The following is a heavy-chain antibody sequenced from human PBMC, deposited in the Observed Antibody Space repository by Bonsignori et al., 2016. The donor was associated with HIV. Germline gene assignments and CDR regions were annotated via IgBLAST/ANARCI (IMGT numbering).Heavy chain of an antibody. CDR3: VTLDYGGRVDY. J-gene: IGHJ4*02. V-gene: IGHV4-39*07. D-gene: IGHD4-23*01. Sequence: RQAPGKGLEWIGSIYYSGSTYYNPSLKSRVTISVDTSKNQFSLKLSSVTAADTAVYYCVTLDYGGRVDYWGQGTLVTVSS. CDR2: IYYSGST.